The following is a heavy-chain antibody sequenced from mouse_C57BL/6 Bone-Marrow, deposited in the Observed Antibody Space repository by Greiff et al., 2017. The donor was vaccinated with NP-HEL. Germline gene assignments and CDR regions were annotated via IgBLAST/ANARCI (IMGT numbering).Heavy chain of an antibody. CDR3: ASSYWGFAY. J-gene: IGHJ3*01. CDR2: IDPDDGET. Sequence: EVQLQQSGAELVKPGASVKLSCTASGFNFNDYYMHWVKQRTEQGLEWIGRIDPDDGETKYAPKFQGQATISADTSSNTAYLQLSDLTSEDTAVYYCASSYWGFAYWGKGTLVTVSA. V-gene: IGHV14-2*01. D-gene: IGHD2-10*01. CDR1: GFNFNDYY.